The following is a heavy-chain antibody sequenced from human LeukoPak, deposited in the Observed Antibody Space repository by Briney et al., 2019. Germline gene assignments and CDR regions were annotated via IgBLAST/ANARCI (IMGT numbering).Heavy chain of an antibody. CDR3: TRPLQDYYDSSGYYYAFDI. Sequence: GGSLRLSCAASGFTFSGSAMHWVRQASGKGLEWVGRIRSKANSHATAYAASVKGRFTISRDDSKNTAYLQMNSLKTEDTAVYYCTRPLQDYYDSSGYYYAFDIWGQGTMVTVSS. J-gene: IGHJ3*02. D-gene: IGHD3-22*01. CDR1: GFTFSGSA. CDR2: IRSKANSHAT. V-gene: IGHV3-73*01.